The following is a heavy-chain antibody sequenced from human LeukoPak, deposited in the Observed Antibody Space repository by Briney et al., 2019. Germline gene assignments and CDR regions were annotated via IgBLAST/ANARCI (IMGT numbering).Heavy chain of an antibody. V-gene: IGHV3-33*01. D-gene: IGHD6-6*01. CDR1: GFTFSSYG. CDR3: ATPGDWGQLAMSNYY. CDR2: IWYDGSNK. Sequence: GGSLRLSCAASGFTFSSYGMHWVRQAPGKGLEWVAAIWYDGSNKYHADSVKGRFTISRDNSKNTLYLQMNSLRAEDTAVYYCATPGDWGQLAMSNYYWGQGTLVTVSS. J-gene: IGHJ4*02.